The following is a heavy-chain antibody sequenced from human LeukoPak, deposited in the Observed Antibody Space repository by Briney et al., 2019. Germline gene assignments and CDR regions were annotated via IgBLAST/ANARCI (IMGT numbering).Heavy chain of an antibody. CDR2: ISPSGSSK. D-gene: IGHD2-15*01. CDR1: GFTFSSYE. CDR3: ARGGHCSDVICYSYNAFDI. Sequence: PGGSLRLSCAASGFTFSSYEMNWVRQAPGKGLEWGSYISPSGSSKYYADSVKGRFTISRDNAKNSLYPQMNNLRPEDTAVYYCARGGHCSDVICYSYNAFDIWGQGTMVTVSS. V-gene: IGHV3-48*03. J-gene: IGHJ3*02.